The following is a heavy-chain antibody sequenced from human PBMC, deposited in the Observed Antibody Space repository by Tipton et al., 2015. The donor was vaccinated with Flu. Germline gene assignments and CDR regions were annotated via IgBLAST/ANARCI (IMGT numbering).Heavy chain of an antibody. CDR1: GGSFSGYN. D-gene: IGHD3-10*02. V-gene: IGHV4-34*01. Sequence: LRLSCAVFGGSFSGYNWNWIRQAPGKGLEWIGEINHTGGTNYNPSLKSRVIISVDTSKSQFSLMLKSVTAADTAVYFCARLSYYDVDLKNFYFDYWGQGALVTVSS. CDR3: ARLSYYDVDLKNFYFDY. J-gene: IGHJ4*02. CDR2: INHTGGT.